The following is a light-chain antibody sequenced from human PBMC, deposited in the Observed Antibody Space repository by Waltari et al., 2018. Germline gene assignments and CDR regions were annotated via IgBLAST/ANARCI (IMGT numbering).Light chain of an antibody. J-gene: IGLJ3*02. V-gene: IGLV2-14*03. CDR2: GVS. CDR3: SSFTSTNTWV. Sequence: QSALTQPASVSGSPGQAITISCTGTGSDIGGYNYVSWYQQHPGKAPKLLFYGVSGRSSGVSNRFSGSKSGYAASLTISGLQAEDEAHYYCSSFTSTNTWVFGGGTKLTVL. CDR1: GSDIGGYNY.